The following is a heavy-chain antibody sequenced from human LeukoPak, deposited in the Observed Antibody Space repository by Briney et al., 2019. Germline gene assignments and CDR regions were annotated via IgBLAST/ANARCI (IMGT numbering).Heavy chain of an antibody. D-gene: IGHD3-3*01. CDR3: AKGSKEVLFTRDHYMDV. Sequence: GGSLRLSCAASGFTFSSYAMHWVRQAPGKGLEWVAFIRYDGSNKYYADSVKGRFTISRDNSKNTLYLQMNSLRAEDTAVYYCAKGSKEVLFTRDHYMDVWGKGTTVTISS. CDR1: GFTFSSYA. V-gene: IGHV3-30*02. J-gene: IGHJ6*03. CDR2: IRYDGSNK.